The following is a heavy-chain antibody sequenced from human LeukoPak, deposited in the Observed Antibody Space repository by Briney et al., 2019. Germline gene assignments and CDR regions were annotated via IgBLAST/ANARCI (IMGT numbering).Heavy chain of an antibody. J-gene: IGHJ4*02. CDR2: IKQDGSEK. CDR1: GFTFSSYW. D-gene: IGHD3-10*01. Sequence: GGSLRLSCAASGFTFSSYWMSWVRQAPGEGLEWVANIKQDGSEKYYVDSGKGGFTISRDNAKNSLYLQMNSLRAEDTAVYYCARDLSGSGKYYFDYWGQGTLVTVSS. V-gene: IGHV3-7*01. CDR3: ARDLSGSGKYYFDY.